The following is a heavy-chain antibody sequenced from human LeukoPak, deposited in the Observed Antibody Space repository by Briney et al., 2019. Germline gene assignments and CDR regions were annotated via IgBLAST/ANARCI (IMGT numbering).Heavy chain of an antibody. CDR3: ARDVYYYDSSGYYYTYYYYGMDV. Sequence: SETLSLTCTVSGGSISSGGYYWSWIRQHPGKGLEWIGYIYYSGSTYYNPSLKSRVTISVDTSKNQFSLKLSSVTAADTAVYYCARDVYYYDSSGYYYTYYYYGMDVWGQWTTVTVSS. CDR2: IYYSGST. V-gene: IGHV4-31*03. J-gene: IGHJ6*02. CDR1: GGSISSGGYY. D-gene: IGHD3-22*01.